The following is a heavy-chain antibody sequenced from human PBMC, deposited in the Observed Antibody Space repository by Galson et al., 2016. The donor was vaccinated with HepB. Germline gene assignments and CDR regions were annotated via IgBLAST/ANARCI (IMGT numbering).Heavy chain of an antibody. J-gene: IGHJ4*02. CDR1: GLTFRSYA. Sequence: SLRLSCAASGLTFRSYAMHWVRQAPGKGLEWVAVISYDGSSKYYADSVKGRFTISRDNSKNTLYLQMNSLRAEDTAVYYCARDADIVKVPAAIRADYWGQGTRVTVSS. CDR2: ISYDGSSK. CDR3: ARDADIVKVPAAIRADY. V-gene: IGHV3-30*04. D-gene: IGHD2-2*02.